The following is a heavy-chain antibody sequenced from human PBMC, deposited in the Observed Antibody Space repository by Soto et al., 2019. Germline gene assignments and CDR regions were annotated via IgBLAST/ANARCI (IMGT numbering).Heavy chain of an antibody. V-gene: IGHV3-15*04. CDR1: RFTFSDTW. CDR3: LASYLGH. D-gene: IGHD2-21*01. Sequence: EVQLLESGGGLVQPGGSLRLACAASRFTFSDTWMIWVRQAPGKGLEWVGRFESKNDGGTTDYAAAVKGRFTISRDESKNMVYLEMNGLKTEDTAVYYCLASYLGHWGQGTLVTVSS. J-gene: IGHJ4*02. CDR2: FESKNDGGTT.